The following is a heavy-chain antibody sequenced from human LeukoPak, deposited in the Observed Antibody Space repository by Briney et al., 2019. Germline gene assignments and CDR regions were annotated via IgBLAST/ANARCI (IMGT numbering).Heavy chain of an antibody. D-gene: IGHD4-17*01. Sequence: SETLSLTCTVSGGSISSSSYYWGWIRQPPGKGLEWIGSIYYSGSTYYNPPLKSRVTISVDTSKNQFSLKLSSVTAADTAVYYCARHPAGVTTVTTTPFDPWGQGTLVTVSS. CDR2: IYYSGST. J-gene: IGHJ5*02. CDR3: ARHPAGVTTVTTTPFDP. V-gene: IGHV4-39*01. CDR1: GGSISSSSYY.